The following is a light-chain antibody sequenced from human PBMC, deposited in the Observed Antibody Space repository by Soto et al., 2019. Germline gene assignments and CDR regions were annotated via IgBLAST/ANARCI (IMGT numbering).Light chain of an antibody. CDR1: QSVSSN. J-gene: IGKJ1*01. CDR3: QHYNNWPPWT. CDR2: GAS. Sequence: EIVMTQSPATLSVSPGERATLSCRASQSVSSNLAWYQQKLGQAPRLLIYGASTSATGIPARFSGSGSGTEFTLTISSLQSEDFAVYYCQHYNNWPPWTFGQGTKVAIK. V-gene: IGKV3-15*01.